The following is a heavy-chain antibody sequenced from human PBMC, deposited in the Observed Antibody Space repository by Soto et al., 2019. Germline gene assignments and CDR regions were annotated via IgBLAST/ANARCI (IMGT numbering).Heavy chain of an antibody. Sequence: QVQLQESGPGLVKPSQTLSLTCTVSGGSVSDLIYYWSWIRQPPGKGLEWIGHIYNFDNTYNNPSFKSRLTIAVDTSKNRFSLLLQSVPGADTAVYYCASWRSGDKVDPRGQSTLVTVSS. CDR3: ASWRSGDKVDP. V-gene: IGHV4-30-4*01. J-gene: IGHJ1*01. D-gene: IGHD2-21*01. CDR1: GGSVSDLIYY. CDR2: IYNFDNT.